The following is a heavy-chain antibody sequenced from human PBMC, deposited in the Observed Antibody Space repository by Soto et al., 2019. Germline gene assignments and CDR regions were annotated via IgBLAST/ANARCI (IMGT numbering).Heavy chain of an antibody. CDR3: ARQESGYARSHDY. D-gene: IGHD5-12*01. CDR2: INYSGST. V-gene: IGHV4-61*01. CDR1: GDSISSNNYY. Sequence: SETLSLTCTVSGDSISSNNYYWSWIRQPPGKGLEWIAYINYSGSTNYNPPLKSRVTISVDTSKDQLSLKLNSVTAADTAVYYCARQESGYARSHDYWGQGILVTVSS. J-gene: IGHJ4*02.